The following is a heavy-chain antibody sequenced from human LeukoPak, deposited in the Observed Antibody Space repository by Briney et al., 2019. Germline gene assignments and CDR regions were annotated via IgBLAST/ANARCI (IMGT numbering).Heavy chain of an antibody. CDR1: GGSFSGYY. V-gene: IGHV4-34*01. CDR2: INHSGST. CDR3: AKSRYAVDAFDI. J-gene: IGHJ3*02. Sequence: SETLSLTCAVYGGSFSGYYWSWIRQPPGKGLEWIGEINHSGSTNYNPSLKSRVTISVDTSKNQFSLKLSSVTAADTAVYYCAKSRYAVDAFDIWGQGTMVTVSS. D-gene: IGHD5-12*01.